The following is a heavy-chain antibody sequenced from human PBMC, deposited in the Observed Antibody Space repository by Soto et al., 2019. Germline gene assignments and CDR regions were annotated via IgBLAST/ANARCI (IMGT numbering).Heavy chain of an antibody. CDR3: ARVEYSGYDYGDF. D-gene: IGHD5-12*01. J-gene: IGHJ4*02. V-gene: IGHV4-34*01. Sequence: QVQLQQWGAGLLKPSETLSLTCAVYGGSFSGYYWSWIRQPPGKGLEWIGETNHSGSTNYNPSLKSRVTISVDTSKNQFSLKLSSVTAADTAVYYCARVEYSGYDYGDFWGQGTLVTVSS. CDR1: GGSFSGYY. CDR2: TNHSGST.